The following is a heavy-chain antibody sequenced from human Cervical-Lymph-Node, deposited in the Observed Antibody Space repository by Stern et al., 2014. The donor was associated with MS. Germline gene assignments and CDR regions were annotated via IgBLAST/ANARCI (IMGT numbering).Heavy chain of an antibody. D-gene: IGHD1-1*01. Sequence: VQLVESGGEVKKPGSSVKVSCKASGDTFTDYAISWVRQAPGQGPEWIGGITPIFNSADYAQKFQGRLTITADKSRSTAYMELSSLTSDDTAVYYCAREVGSLAMDVWGQGTTVIVSS. CDR2: ITPIFNSA. V-gene: IGHV1-69*06. CDR3: AREVGSLAMDV. CDR1: GDTFTDYA. J-gene: IGHJ6*01.